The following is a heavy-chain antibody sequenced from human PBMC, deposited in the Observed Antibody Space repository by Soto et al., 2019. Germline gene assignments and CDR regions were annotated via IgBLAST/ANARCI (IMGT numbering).Heavy chain of an antibody. CDR2: IIPIFDTP. J-gene: IGHJ6*02. V-gene: IGHV1-69*06. CDR3: ATHGATTMARGAMKHYYYVMDV. Sequence: AVKVSCKASGGIFSSFTISWVRQAPGQGLEWLGGIIPIFDTPTYAQNFQGRVTITADKSTNTVYMELSSLRSEDTAVYYCATHGATTMARGAMKHYYYVMDVWGQGTTVTVSS. CDR1: GGIFSSFT. D-gene: IGHD3-10*01.